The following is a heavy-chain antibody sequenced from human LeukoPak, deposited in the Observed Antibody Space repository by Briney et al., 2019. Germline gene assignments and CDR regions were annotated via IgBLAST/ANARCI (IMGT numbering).Heavy chain of an antibody. D-gene: IGHD3-22*01. CDR1: GYSISSGYY. CDR2: IYHSGST. J-gene: IGHJ3*02. Sequence: SETLSLTCTVSGYSISSGYYWGWIRQPPGKGLEWIGSIYHSGSTYYNPSLKSRVTISVDTSKNQFSLKLSSVTAADTAVYYCAILWGYYYDSSGYSDAFDIWGQGTMVTVSS. V-gene: IGHV4-38-2*02. CDR3: AILWGYYYDSSGYSDAFDI.